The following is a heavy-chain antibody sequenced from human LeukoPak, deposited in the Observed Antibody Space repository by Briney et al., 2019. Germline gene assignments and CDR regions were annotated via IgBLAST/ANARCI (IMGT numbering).Heavy chain of an antibody. CDR2: INPNSGGT. V-gene: IGHV1-2*02. J-gene: IGHJ5*02. CDR1: GYTFTGYY. Sequence: ASAKVSCKASGYTFTGYYMDWVRQAPGQGLEWMGWINPNSGGTNYAQRFQGRVTMTRDTSSSTAYMELSRLTSDDTAVYYCARRLYYYDTSASGWFDPWGQGTLVTVSS. D-gene: IGHD3-22*01. CDR3: ARRLYYYDTSASGWFDP.